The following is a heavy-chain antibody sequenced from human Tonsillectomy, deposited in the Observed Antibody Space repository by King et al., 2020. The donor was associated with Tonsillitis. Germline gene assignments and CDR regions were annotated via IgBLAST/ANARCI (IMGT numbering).Heavy chain of an antibody. CDR1: GGSISSGSYY. CDR3: ASSSSGWPFDY. Sequence: PLQESGPGLVKPSQTLSLTCTVSGGSISSGSYYWSWIRQPAGQGLEWIGRIYTSGSTNYNPSLKSRVTISVDTSKNQFSLKLSSVTAADTAVYYCASSSSGWPFDYWGQGTLVTVSS. J-gene: IGHJ4*02. D-gene: IGHD6-19*01. CDR2: IYTSGST. V-gene: IGHV4-61*02.